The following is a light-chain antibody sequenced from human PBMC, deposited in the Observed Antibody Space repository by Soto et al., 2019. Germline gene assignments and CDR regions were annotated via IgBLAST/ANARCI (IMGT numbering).Light chain of an antibody. CDR3: QQYGSSPWT. CDR1: PSVSSSY. CDR2: GAS. J-gene: IGKJ1*01. V-gene: IGKV3-20*01. Sequence: IVMTQSPATLSVSPGERATLSCRASPSVSSSYLAWYQQKPGQAPRLRIYGASSRATGIPDRFSGSGSGTDFTLTISRLEPEDFAVYYCQQYGSSPWTFGQGTKVDIK.